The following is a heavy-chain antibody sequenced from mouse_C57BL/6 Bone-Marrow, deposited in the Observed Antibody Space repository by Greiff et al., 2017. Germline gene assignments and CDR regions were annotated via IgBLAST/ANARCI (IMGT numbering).Heavy chain of an antibody. CDR1: GFSFTTYA. CDR2: ISSKSNNYAS. CDR3: VRGWFAY. V-gene: IGHV10-1*01. Sequence: EVKVEESGGGLVQPKGSLKLSCAASGFSFTTYAMNWVRQAPGKGLEWVARISSKSNNYASYYADSVKDRFTISREDSESMLYLQMNKLRSEDTAMYYCVRGWFAYWGQGTLVTVSA. J-gene: IGHJ3*01.